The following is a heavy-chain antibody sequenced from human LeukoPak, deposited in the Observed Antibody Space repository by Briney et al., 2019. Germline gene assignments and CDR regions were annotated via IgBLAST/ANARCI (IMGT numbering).Heavy chain of an antibody. CDR2: NNNRSKWYN. D-gene: IGHD3-16*01. J-gene: IGHJ3*02. V-gene: IGHV6-1*01. CDR1: GDSVSKKNIV. CDR3: ARVGHPWGIEDAFDI. Sequence: SQTLSLTCAISGDSVSKKNIVWNWTRQSQSRGLEWLVRNNNRSKWYNDYAVSVKSRITINPDTSKNQFSLQLNSVTPEDTAVYYCARVGHPWGIEDAFDIWGQGTMVTVSS.